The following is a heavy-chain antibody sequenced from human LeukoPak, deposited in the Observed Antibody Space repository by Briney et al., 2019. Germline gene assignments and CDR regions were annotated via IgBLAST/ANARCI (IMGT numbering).Heavy chain of an antibody. CDR2: VNRDGSST. V-gene: IGHV3-74*01. Sequence: PGGSLRLSCAASGFTFSSYWMHWVRQAPGKGLVWVSRVNRDGSSTTYADSVKGRLTISRDNAKTTLYLQMNSLRAEDTAVYYCARDRGYSYGSDYWGQGTLVTVSS. CDR3: ARDRGYSYGSDY. D-gene: IGHD5-18*01. J-gene: IGHJ4*02. CDR1: GFTFSSYW.